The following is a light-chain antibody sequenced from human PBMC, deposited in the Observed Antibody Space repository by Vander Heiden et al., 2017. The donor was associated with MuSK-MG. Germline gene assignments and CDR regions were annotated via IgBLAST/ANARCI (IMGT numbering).Light chain of an antibody. J-gene: IGKJ3*01. CDR3: QQYYDLPST. CDR1: RSLLRSSDNQHT. V-gene: IGKV4-1*01. Sequence: DIVITQSPDSLAVSLGERATLKCESRRSLLRSSDNQHTLSWYQQKPGQPPKLLIYWASCRASGVPDRFSGSGSGTDFTLTISSLQAEDVAVYYCQQYYDLPSTFGPGTKVEI. CDR2: WAS.